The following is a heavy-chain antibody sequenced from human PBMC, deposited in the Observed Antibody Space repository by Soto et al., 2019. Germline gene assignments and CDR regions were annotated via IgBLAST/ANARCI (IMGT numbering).Heavy chain of an antibody. CDR1: GFTLSRYV. CDR3: VKNYYDTSGYYPDAFDV. CDR2: ISGGGGSI. Sequence: VQLLESGGGLVQPGGSLRLSCAASGFTLSRYVMSWVRQAPGKGLEWVSTISGGGGSINYADSVNGRFTISRDNFNSMIYLQMSSLRAEDTAVYYCVKNYYDTSGYYPDAFDVWGQGTMVTVSS. J-gene: IGHJ3*01. D-gene: IGHD3-22*01. V-gene: IGHV3-23*01.